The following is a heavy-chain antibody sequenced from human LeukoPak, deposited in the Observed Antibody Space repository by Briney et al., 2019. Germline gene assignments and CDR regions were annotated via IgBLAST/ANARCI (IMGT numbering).Heavy chain of an antibody. CDR1: GYTFTCYY. D-gene: IGHD2-15*01. CDR2: INPNSGGT. Sequence: ASVKVSCKASGYTFTCYYMHWVRQAPGQGLEWMGWINPNSGGTNYAQKFQGRVTMTRDTSISTAYMELSRLRSDDTAVYYCARETRCSGGSCYSFDYWGQGTLVTVSS. J-gene: IGHJ4*02. V-gene: IGHV1-2*02. CDR3: ARETRCSGGSCYSFDY.